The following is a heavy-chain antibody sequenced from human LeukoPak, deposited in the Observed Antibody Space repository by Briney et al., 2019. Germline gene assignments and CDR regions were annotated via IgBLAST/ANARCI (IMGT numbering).Heavy chain of an antibody. CDR1: GGSISSSSYY. Sequence: SETLSLTCTVSGGSISSSSYYWGWIRQPPGKGLERIGSIYYSGSTYYNPSLKSRVTISVDTSKNQFSLKLSSVTAADTAVYYCARDGGRWLPVGYFDYWGQGTLVTVSS. V-gene: IGHV4-39*07. D-gene: IGHD5-24*01. CDR3: ARDGGRWLPVGYFDY. J-gene: IGHJ4*02. CDR2: IYYSGST.